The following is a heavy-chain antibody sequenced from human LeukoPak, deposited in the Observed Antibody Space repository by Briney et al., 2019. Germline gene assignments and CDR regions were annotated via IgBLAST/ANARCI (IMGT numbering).Heavy chain of an antibody. D-gene: IGHD3-22*01. V-gene: IGHV4-38-2*02. CDR1: GYSISSGYY. Sequence: SETLSLTCTVSGYSISSGYYWGWIRQPPGKGLEWIGSIYHSGSTYHNPSLKSRVTISVDTSKNQFSLKLSSVTAAVTAVYYCARDGYYYDSSGYYYFDYWGQGTLVTVSS. J-gene: IGHJ4*02. CDR3: ARDGYYYDSSGYYYFDY. CDR2: IYHSGST.